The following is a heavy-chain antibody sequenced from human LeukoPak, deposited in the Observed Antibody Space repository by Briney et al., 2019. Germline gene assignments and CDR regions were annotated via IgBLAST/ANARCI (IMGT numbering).Heavy chain of an antibody. D-gene: IGHD3-16*01. Sequence: PSETLSLTCAVYGESFTGYYWSWIRKSPGTGLEWIGEIDHRGDTNYNPSLKSRVTISVDTSKNQLSLKLSSVTAADTAVYYCARYGGPTAGVLYWGRGILVTVSS. J-gene: IGHJ4*02. CDR2: IDHRGDT. CDR1: GESFTGYY. CDR3: ARYGGPTAGVLY. V-gene: IGHV4-34*01.